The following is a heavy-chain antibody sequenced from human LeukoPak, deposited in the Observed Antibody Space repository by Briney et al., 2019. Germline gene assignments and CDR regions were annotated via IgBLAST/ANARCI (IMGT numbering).Heavy chain of an antibody. D-gene: IGHD3-22*01. CDR2: ITWNGDNT. V-gene: IGHV3-20*04. Sequence: GVSLRLSCAASGFTFDDHAITWDRLPPGRGLEWGSSITWNGDNTDHTDSVRGRFTISRDKATNSAYLQMNRRRVEDTASYFCARVRDPQWLDGLDMWGQGTMVTVSS. J-gene: IGHJ3*01. CDR1: GFTFDDHA. CDR3: ARVRDPQWLDGLDM.